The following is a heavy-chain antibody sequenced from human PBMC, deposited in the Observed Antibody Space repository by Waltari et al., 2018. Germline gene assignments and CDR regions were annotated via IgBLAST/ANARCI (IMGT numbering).Heavy chain of an antibody. CDR3: AKGAVTGTTWYYFDH. Sequence: EVQLVESGGGLVQPARPLRLSCAASGFTFDASAMHWVRQAPGKGLEWVSGISWNSDVINYADSVKGRFTVSRDNAKSSLYLQMNSLRPEDMALYYCAKGAVTGTTWYYFDHWGQGTLVTVSS. V-gene: IGHV3-9*03. J-gene: IGHJ4*02. CDR1: GFTFDASA. CDR2: ISWNSDVI. D-gene: IGHD1-7*01.